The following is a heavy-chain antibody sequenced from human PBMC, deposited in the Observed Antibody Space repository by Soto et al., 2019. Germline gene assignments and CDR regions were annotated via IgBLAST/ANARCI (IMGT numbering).Heavy chain of an antibody. CDR3: ARSPTQGRSGKDGGEFDY. D-gene: IGHD3-16*01. V-gene: IGHV4-31*03. CDR2: IYYSGST. CDR1: GGSISSGGYY. J-gene: IGHJ4*02. Sequence: QVQLQESGPGLVKPSQTLSLTCTVSGGSISSGGYYWSWIRQHPGKGLEWIGYIYYSGSTYYNPSLKRRVTISVDTSKNQFSLKLSSVTAADTAVYYCARSPTQGRSGKDGGEFDYWGQGTLVTVSS.